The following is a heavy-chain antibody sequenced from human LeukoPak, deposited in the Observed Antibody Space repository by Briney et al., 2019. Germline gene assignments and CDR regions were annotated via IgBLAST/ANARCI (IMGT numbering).Heavy chain of an antibody. CDR1: GFTFSSYW. Sequence: GGSLRLSCAASGFTFSSYWMHWVRQAPGKGLEWVANINQGGSDKYYVDSVKGRFTISRGNANNLPYLQMNSLRGEDTAVYYCTRDRSRAEDDWGQGTLVTVSS. D-gene: IGHD1-14*01. CDR3: TRDRSRAEDD. J-gene: IGHJ4*02. CDR2: INQGGSDK. V-gene: IGHV3-7*01.